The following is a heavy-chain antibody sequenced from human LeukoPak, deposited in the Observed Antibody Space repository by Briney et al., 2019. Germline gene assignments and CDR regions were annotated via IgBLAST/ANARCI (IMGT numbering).Heavy chain of an antibody. J-gene: IGHJ4*02. CDR1: GYTSTSYG. D-gene: IGHD3-9*01. Sequence: ASVKVSCKASGYTSTSYGISWVRQAPGQGLEWMGWIGAYNGNTNYAQKLQGRVTMTTDTSTSTAYMELRSLRSDDTAVYYCAREAYDILTGWKLYYFDYWGQGTLVTVSS. CDR3: AREAYDILTGWKLYYFDY. V-gene: IGHV1-18*01. CDR2: IGAYNGNT.